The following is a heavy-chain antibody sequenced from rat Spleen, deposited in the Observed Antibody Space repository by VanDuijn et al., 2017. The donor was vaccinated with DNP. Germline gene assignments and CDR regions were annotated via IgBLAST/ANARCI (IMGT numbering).Heavy chain of an antibody. D-gene: IGHD1-2*01. CDR3: ARSDSYGFPY. Sequence: EVQLVESGGGLVQPGRSLKLSCAASGFTFSNYGMAWVRQAPTKGLEWVATISYDGSSTWYRDSVKGRFTISRDNAKSTLYLQMDSLRSEDTATYYCARSDSYGFPYWGQGTLVTVSS. CDR2: ISYDGSST. V-gene: IGHV5-29*01. J-gene: IGHJ3*01. CDR1: GFTFSNYG.